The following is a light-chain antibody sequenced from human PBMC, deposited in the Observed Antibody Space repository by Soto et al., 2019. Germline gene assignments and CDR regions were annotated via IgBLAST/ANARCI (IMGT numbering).Light chain of an antibody. Sequence: EIVMTQSPATLSVSPGERATLSCRASQSVSSNLAWYQQKPGQGPRLLLYGASTRATGIPARFSGSGSGTDFTLTISSLQSEDFAVYSCQQSNNWPYTFGQGTKLEIK. J-gene: IGKJ2*01. CDR3: QQSNNWPYT. CDR1: QSVSSN. CDR2: GAS. V-gene: IGKV3-15*01.